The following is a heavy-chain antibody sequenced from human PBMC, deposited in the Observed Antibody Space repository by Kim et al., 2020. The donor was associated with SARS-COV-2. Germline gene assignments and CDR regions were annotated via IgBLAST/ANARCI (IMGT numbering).Heavy chain of an antibody. Sequence: GGSLRLSCGASGFSVSTNYMSWVRQAPGKGLEWVSIIYSDGTTYYADSVKGRFTISRDHSKNTVYLQMNSLRAEDTAVYYCARDTDYWGQGTLVTVSS. CDR3: ARDTDY. CDR2: IYSDGTT. J-gene: IGHJ4*02. CDR1: GFSVSTNY. V-gene: IGHV3-53*01.